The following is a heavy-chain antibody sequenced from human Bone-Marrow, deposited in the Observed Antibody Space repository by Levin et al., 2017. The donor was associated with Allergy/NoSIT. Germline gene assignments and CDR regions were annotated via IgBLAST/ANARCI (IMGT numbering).Heavy chain of an antibody. Sequence: GGSLRLSCAASGFKFSNYGMHWVRQAPGKGLEWVAAIWYDGSNKFYAASVKGRFTISRDNSKNTLYLQMNSLRVEDTAVYYCARDAYRGTYLDDFESWGQGTLVTVSS. CDR1: GFKFSNYG. D-gene: IGHD1-26*01. J-gene: IGHJ4*02. V-gene: IGHV3-33*01. CDR3: ARDAYRGTYLDDFES. CDR2: IWYDGSNK.